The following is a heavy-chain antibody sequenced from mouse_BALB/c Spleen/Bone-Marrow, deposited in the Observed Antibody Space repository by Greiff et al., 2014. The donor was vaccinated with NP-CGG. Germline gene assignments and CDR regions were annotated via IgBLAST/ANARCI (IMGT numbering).Heavy chain of an antibody. D-gene: IGHD2-5*01. J-gene: IGHJ3*01. V-gene: IGHV1S22*01. Sequence: LQQSGSELVRPGVSVKLSCKASGYTFTNYWMHWVKQRPGQGLEWIGNIYPGSGGANYDEKFKSKATLTVDISSNTAYMQPSSLTSEVSAVYYCASLVKYSKPCFAYWGQGTLVTVSA. CDR2: IYPGSGGA. CDR3: ASLVKYSKPCFAY. CDR1: GYTFTNYW.